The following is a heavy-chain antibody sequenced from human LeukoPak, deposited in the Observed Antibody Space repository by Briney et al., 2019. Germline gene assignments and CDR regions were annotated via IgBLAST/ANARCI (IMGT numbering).Heavy chain of an antibody. CDR3: ASLRGYYGSGSYYTY. CDR1: GFTSSSYW. J-gene: IGHJ4*02. D-gene: IGHD3-10*01. CDR2: IKQDGSEK. Sequence: GSLRLSCAASGFTSSSYWMSWVRQAPGKGLEWVANIKQDGSEKYYVDSVKGRFTISRDNAKNSLYLQMNSLRAEDTAVYYCASLRGYYGSGSYYTYWGQGTLVTVSS. V-gene: IGHV3-7*01.